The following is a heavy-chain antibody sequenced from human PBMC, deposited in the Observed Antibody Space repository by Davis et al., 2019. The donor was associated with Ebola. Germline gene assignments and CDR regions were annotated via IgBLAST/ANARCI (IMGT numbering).Heavy chain of an antibody. CDR3: AKGIAAAGPADY. J-gene: IGHJ4*02. D-gene: IGHD6-13*01. V-gene: IGHV3-9*01. CDR2: ISWNSGSI. Sequence: PGGSLRLSCAASGFTFDDYAMHWVRHAPGKGLEWVSGISWNSGSIGYADSVKGRFTISRDNAKNSLYLQMNSLRAEDTALYYCAKGIAAAGPADYWGQGTLVTVSS. CDR1: GFTFDDYA.